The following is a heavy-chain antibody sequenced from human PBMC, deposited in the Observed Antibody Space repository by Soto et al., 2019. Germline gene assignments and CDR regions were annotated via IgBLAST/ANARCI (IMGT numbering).Heavy chain of an antibody. CDR3: PRDLNYYDSGSYIGTDV. V-gene: IGHV3-30-3*01. CDR2: ISYHGTNK. D-gene: IGHD3-10*01. Sequence: PGGSLRLSCAASGFTFSNYAMHWVRQAPGKGLEWVAVISYHGTNKYYADSVKGRFTISRDNSKNTLFLQMNSLRAEDTAVYYCPRDLNYYDSGSYIGTDVWGQGTTVTVSS. J-gene: IGHJ6*02. CDR1: GFTFSNYA.